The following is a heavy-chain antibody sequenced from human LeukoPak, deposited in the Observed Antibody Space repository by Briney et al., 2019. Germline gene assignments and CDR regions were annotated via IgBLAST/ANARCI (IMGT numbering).Heavy chain of an antibody. CDR1: GFTVSSNY. Sequence: GGSLRLSCAASGFTVSSNYMSWVRQAPGKGLEWVSVIYSGGSTYYADSVKGRFTISRDNSKNTLYLQMNSLRAEDTAVYYCARHGAEVGATAWFDPWGQGTLVTVSS. D-gene: IGHD1-26*01. CDR3: ARHGAEVGATAWFDP. V-gene: IGHV3-66*04. J-gene: IGHJ5*02. CDR2: IYSGGST.